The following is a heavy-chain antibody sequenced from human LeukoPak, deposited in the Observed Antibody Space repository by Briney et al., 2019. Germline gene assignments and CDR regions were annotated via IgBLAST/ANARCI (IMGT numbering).Heavy chain of an antibody. V-gene: IGHV4-30-4*01. D-gene: IGHD1-26*01. J-gene: IGHJ4*02. Sequence: PSQTLSLTCTVSGGSISSGDYYWSWIRQPPGKGLEWIGYIYYSGSTYYNPSLKSRVTISVDTSKNQFSLKLSSVTATDTAVYYCARDLRQDIVGATPFTFGYWGQGTLVTVSS. CDR1: GGSISSGDYY. CDR2: IYYSGST. CDR3: ARDLRQDIVGATPFTFGY.